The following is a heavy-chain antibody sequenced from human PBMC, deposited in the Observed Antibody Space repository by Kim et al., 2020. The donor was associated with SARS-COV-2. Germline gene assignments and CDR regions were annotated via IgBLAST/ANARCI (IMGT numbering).Heavy chain of an antibody. CDR2: IYHSGST. Sequence: SETLSLTCTVSGYSISSGYYWGWIRQPPGKGLEWIGSIYHSGSTYYNPSLKSRVTISVDTSKNQFSLKLSSVTAADTAVYYCARSTHAIVGRGYFDLWGRGTLVTVSS. V-gene: IGHV4-38-2*02. J-gene: IGHJ2*01. CDR1: GYSISSGYY. D-gene: IGHD3-22*01. CDR3: ARSTHAIVGRGYFDL.